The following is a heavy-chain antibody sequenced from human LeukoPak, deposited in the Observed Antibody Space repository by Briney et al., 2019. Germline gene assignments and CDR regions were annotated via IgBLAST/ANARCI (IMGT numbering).Heavy chain of an antibody. D-gene: IGHD5-24*01. CDR2: VNNKDYGYAT. Sequence: PGGSLRLSCAASGSTFSDATTHWVRQASGKGLEWVGRVNNKDYGYATVYGESVKGRFTISRDDSKNTAYLQMNSLTTEDTAVYYCTRRSAREGWYLDLWGRGALVTVSS. V-gene: IGHV3-73*01. CDR3: TRRSAREGWYLDL. CDR1: GSTFSDAT. J-gene: IGHJ2*01.